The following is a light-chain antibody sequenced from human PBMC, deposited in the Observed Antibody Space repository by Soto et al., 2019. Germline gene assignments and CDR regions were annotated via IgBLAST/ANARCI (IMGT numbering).Light chain of an antibody. Sequence: AIQMTQSPSSLSASVGDRVIITCXASQAIRXELGWYQQRPGKAPKLLIYGTSNLQSGVPSRFSGSGSGTDFTLTINGLQPEDFATYYCLQDYSYPRTFGQGTKVDVK. V-gene: IGKV1-6*01. CDR3: LQDYSYPRT. J-gene: IGKJ1*01. CDR1: QAIRXE. CDR2: GTS.